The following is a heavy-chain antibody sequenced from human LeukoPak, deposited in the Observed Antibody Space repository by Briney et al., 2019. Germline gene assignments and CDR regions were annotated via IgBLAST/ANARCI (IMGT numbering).Heavy chain of an antibody. D-gene: IGHD4-11*01. J-gene: IGHJ4*02. CDR3: ARTETTVTPFDY. V-gene: IGHV1-46*01. Sequence: ASVKVSCKASGYTFTSYYIHWVRQAPGQGLEWMGIINPSGGSTSYAQRFQGRVTMTRDTSTSTVYMELSSLRSEDTAVYYCARTETTVTPFDYWGQGTLVTVSS. CDR1: GYTFTSYY. CDR2: INPSGGST.